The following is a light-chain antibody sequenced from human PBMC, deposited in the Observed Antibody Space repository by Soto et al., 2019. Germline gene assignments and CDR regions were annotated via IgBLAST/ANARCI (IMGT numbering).Light chain of an antibody. Sequence: DIVMTQSPDSLAASLGERATINGKSSQSVLYSSNNKNYLGWYQQKVGQPPKLLIYWASTRESGVPDRFSGSGSGTDFTLTISSLQAEDVAVYYCQQYYSKPLTFGGGTKLEIK. J-gene: IGKJ4*01. CDR1: QSVLYSSNNKNY. CDR3: QQYYSKPLT. V-gene: IGKV4-1*01. CDR2: WAS.